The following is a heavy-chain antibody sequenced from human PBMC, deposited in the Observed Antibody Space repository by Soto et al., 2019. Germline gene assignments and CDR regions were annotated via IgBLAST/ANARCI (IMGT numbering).Heavy chain of an antibody. CDR2: IYHSGST. D-gene: IGHD3-10*01. CDR3: AKLNLFRAIFAGFDI. J-gene: IGHJ3*02. CDR1: GGSMSSGGYY. Sequence: QVQLQESGPGLVKPSQTLSLTCTVSGGSMSSGGYYWNWFRQQPGRGLEWIGYIYHSGSTYYNPSLQSRVTVSVDTSKNQFSLRLTSVTAADPAVYYCAKLNLFRAIFAGFDIWGQGTVVTVSS. V-gene: IGHV4-31*03.